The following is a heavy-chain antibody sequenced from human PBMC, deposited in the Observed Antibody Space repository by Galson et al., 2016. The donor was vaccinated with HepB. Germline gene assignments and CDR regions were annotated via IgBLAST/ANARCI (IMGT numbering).Heavy chain of an antibody. CDR1: GFTFSNAW. V-gene: IGHV3-15*07. D-gene: IGHD3-16*01. CDR3: ITDAAAGWGGMDV. CDR2: IKSKTDGGTT. J-gene: IGHJ6*02. Sequence: SLRLSCAASGFTFSNAWMNWVRQAPGKGLEWVGRIKSKTDGGTTDYAAPVKGRFTISRDDSKNTLYVQMNSLKTEDTAVYYCITDAAAGWGGMDVWGQGTTVTVSS.